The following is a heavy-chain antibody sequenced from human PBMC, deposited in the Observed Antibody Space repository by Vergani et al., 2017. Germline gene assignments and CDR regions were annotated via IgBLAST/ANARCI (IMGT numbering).Heavy chain of an antibody. CDR3: ARDDCSGGSCQPFDI. D-gene: IGHD2-15*01. J-gene: IGHJ3*02. CDR1: GGYISSYY. CDR2: IYYSGST. Sequence: QVQLQESGPGLVKPSETLSLTCTVSGGYISSYYWSWIRQPPGKGLEWIGYIYYSGSTNYNPSLKSRVTISVDTSKNQFSLKLSSVTAADTAVYYCARDDCSGGSCQPFDIWGQGTMVTVSS. V-gene: IGHV4-59*01.